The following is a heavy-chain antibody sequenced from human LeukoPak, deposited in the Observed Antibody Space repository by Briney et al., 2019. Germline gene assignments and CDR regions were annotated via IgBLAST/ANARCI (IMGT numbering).Heavy chain of an antibody. CDR3: AHRRGFRAAFDP. V-gene: IGHV2-5*01. Sequence: SGPTLVKPTQTLTLTCTFSGFSLSTSGVGVGWIRQPPGKALEWLALIYWNDDKRYSPSLKSRLTITKDTSKNQVVLTMTNMDPVDTATYNCAHRRGFRAAFDPWGQGTLVTASS. CDR2: IYWNDDK. J-gene: IGHJ5*02. D-gene: IGHD3-10*01. CDR1: GFSLSTSGVG.